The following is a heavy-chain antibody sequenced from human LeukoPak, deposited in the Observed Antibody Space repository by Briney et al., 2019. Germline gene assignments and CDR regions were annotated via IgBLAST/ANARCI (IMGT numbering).Heavy chain of an antibody. CDR2: LYSGGST. CDR1: GFSVSSNY. J-gene: IGHJ5*02. CDR3: AKGGCSSTTCYLANP. Sequence: GGSLRLSCAASGFSVSSNYMSWVRQAPGKGLEWISVLYSGGSTNYADSVKGRSTTSRDDSKNTLYLQMNSLTAEDTAQYYCAKGGCSSTTCYLANPWGQGTLVTVSS. D-gene: IGHD2-2*01. V-gene: IGHV3-53*05.